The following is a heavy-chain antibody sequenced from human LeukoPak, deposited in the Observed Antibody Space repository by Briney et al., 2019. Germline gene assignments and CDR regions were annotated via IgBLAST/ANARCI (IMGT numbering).Heavy chain of an antibody. V-gene: IGHV3-21*01. CDR1: GFTFSSYS. Sequence: PGGSLRLSCAASGFTFSSYSMNWVRQAPGKGLEWVSSISSSSSYIYYADSVKGRFTISRDNAKNSLYLQMNSLRAEDTAVYYCARVGRYCSSTSCYWDYMDVWGKGTTVTVSS. CDR2: ISSSSSYI. D-gene: IGHD2-2*01. CDR3: ARVGRYCSSTSCYWDYMDV. J-gene: IGHJ6*03.